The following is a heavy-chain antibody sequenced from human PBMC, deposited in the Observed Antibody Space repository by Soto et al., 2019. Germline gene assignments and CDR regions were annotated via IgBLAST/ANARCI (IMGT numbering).Heavy chain of an antibody. CDR2: IYYSGST. V-gene: IGHV4-31*03. CDR3: ARSFGSNRPPVYETDLANDY. J-gene: IGHJ4*02. D-gene: IGHD3-3*01. CDR1: GGSISSGGYY. Sequence: SETLSLTCTVSGGSISSGGYYWSWIRQHPGKGLEWIGYIYYSGSTYYNPSLKSRLTISVDTFKNQFSLKLSSVTAADTAVYYCARSFGSNRPPVYETDLANDYWGQGTLVTVSS.